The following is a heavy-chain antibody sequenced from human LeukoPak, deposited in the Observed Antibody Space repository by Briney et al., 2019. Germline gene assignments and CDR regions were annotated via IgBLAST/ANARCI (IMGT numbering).Heavy chain of an antibody. V-gene: IGHV3-23*01. Sequence: GGSLRLSCAASGFTFSNYAVNWVRRAPGKGLEWVSSITGSGGSTYYADSVKGRFTISRDGSKNTLYLQMNSLRAEDTAVYYCAKGLLVDPGWGQGTLVTVSS. J-gene: IGHJ4*02. D-gene: IGHD2-8*01. CDR3: AKGLLVDPG. CDR2: ITGSGGST. CDR1: GFTFSNYA.